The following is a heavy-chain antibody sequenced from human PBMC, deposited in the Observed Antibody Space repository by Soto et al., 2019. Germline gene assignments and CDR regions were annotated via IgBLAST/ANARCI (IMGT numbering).Heavy chain of an antibody. J-gene: IGHJ3*02. D-gene: IGHD3-22*01. V-gene: IGHV1-69*02. CDR1: GGTFSSYT. Sequence: SVKVSCKASGGTFSSYTISWVRQAPGQGLEWMGRIIPILGIANYAQKFQGRVTITADKSTSTAYMELSSPRSEDTAVYYCARVETYYYDSSGQNDAFDIWGQGTMVTVSS. CDR2: IIPILGIA. CDR3: ARVETYYYDSSGQNDAFDI.